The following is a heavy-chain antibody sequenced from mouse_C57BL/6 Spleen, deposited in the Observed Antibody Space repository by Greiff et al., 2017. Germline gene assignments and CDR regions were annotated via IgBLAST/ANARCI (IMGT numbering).Heavy chain of an antibody. D-gene: IGHD2-4*01. CDR1: GYTFTGYW. V-gene: IGHV1-9*01. J-gene: IGHJ3*01. Sequence: QVQLQQSGAELVKPGASVKLSCKASGYTFTGYWIDWVKQRPGHGLEWIGEILPGSGSTNYNEKFKGKATFTADTSSNTAYMQLSSLTSEDAAIYCCASADYDDVWFAYWGQGTLVTVSA. CDR3: ASADYDDVWFAY. CDR2: ILPGSGST.